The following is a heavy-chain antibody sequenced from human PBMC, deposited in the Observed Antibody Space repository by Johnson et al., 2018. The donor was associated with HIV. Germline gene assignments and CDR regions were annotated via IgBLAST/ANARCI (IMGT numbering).Heavy chain of an antibody. J-gene: IGHJ3*02. CDR3: AKGFFELDDAFDI. Sequence: QVQLVESGGGVVQPGRSLRLSCAASGFTFSSYAMHWVRQAPGKGLEWVAVISYDGSNKYYADSVKGRFTISRDNSKNTLYLQMNSLRAEDTAVYYCAKGFFELDDAFDIWGQREMVTVSS. CDR2: ISYDGSNK. V-gene: IGHV3-30*04. CDR1: GFTFSSYA. D-gene: IGHD3/OR15-3a*01.